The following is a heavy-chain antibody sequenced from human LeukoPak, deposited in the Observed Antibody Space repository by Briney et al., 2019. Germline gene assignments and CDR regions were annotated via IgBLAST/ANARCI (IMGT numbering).Heavy chain of an antibody. D-gene: IGHD3-22*01. J-gene: IGHJ4*02. V-gene: IGHV3-23*01. CDR3: AKQSLYDSSGHFHY. Sequence: SGGTLRLSCAASGFTFSSYAMTWIRQAPGKGLEWVSTITGSGGSTYNADSVKGRFSISRDIAKNTLYLRMNSLRVEDTAVYVCAKQSLYDSSGHFHYWGQGTLVTVSS. CDR2: ITGSGGST. CDR1: GFTFSSYA.